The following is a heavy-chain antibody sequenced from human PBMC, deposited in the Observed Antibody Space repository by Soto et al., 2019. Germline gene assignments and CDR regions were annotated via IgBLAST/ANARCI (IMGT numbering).Heavy chain of an antibody. J-gene: IGHJ4*02. Sequence: GGSLRLSCAASGFTFSSYAMSWVRQAPGKGLEWVSGISFSGSTTYYADSVKGRFTISRGNSKNTLYLQMNSLRAEDTAVYYCAKTYAVDDWGQGTLVTVSS. CDR2: ISFSGSTT. CDR1: GFTFSSYA. CDR3: AKTYAVDD. V-gene: IGHV3-23*01. D-gene: IGHD2-2*01.